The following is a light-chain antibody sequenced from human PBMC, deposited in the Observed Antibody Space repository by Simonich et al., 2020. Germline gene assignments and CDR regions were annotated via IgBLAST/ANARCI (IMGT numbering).Light chain of an antibody. V-gene: IGKV1-39*01. CDR2: AAS. CDR3: MQALQTPYT. J-gene: IGKJ2*01. CDR1: QSISSY. Sequence: DIQMTQSPSSLSASVGDRVTITCRASQSISSYLNWYQKKPGKAPKLLIYAASSLQSGVPSRFSGSGSGTDFTLKISRVEAEDVGVYYCMQALQTPYTFGQGTKLEIK.